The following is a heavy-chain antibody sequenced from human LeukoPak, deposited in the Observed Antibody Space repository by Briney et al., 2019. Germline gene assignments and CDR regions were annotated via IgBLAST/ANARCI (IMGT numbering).Heavy chain of an antibody. V-gene: IGHV3-23*01. J-gene: IGHJ6*02. Sequence: GGSLRLSCAASGFTFSSYAMSWVRQAPGKGLEWVSAISGSGGSTYYADSVKGRFTISRDNSKNTLYLQMNSLRTEDMAVYYCAKDKGYSSSWYGDYYYYYGMDVWGQGATVTVSS. CDR3: AKDKGYSSSWYGDYYYYYGMDV. CDR2: ISGSGGST. D-gene: IGHD6-13*01. CDR1: GFTFSSYA.